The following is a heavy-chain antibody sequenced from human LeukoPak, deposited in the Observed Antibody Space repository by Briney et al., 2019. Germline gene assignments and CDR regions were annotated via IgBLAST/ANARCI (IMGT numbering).Heavy chain of an antibody. Sequence: GGSLRLSCAASGFTFSNYWMNWVRQAPGKGLEWVANIKQAGSEKYYVDSVKGRFTISRDNAKNSLYLQINSLRAEDTAVYYCARTGHSSGWSAYFDFWGQGTLVTVSS. D-gene: IGHD6-19*01. CDR2: IKQAGSEK. V-gene: IGHV3-7*01. CDR3: ARTGHSSGWSAYFDF. CDR1: GFTFSNYW. J-gene: IGHJ4*02.